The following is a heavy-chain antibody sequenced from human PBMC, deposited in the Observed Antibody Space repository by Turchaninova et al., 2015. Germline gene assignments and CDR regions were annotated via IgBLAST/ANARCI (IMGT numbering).Heavy chain of an antibody. CDR1: GDTFSSSW. V-gene: IGHV5-10-1*03. D-gene: IGHD6-19*01. CDR3: AVTPNYYGSSGYF. CDR2: IDPRDSET. Sequence: EVQLVQSGAAVQGHVEYLRISCKASGDTFSSSWISWVRQMPGKGLEWMGKIDPRDSETKYSPSFQGHVSISADKSISTAYLQWRSLKASDTAIYYCAVTPNYYGSSGYFWSQGTPVTVSS. J-gene: IGHJ4*02.